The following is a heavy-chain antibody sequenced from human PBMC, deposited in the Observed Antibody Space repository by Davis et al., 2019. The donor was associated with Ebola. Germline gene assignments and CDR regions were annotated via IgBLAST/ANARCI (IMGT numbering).Heavy chain of an antibody. CDR3: ARLYSSGWTGWDD. V-gene: IGHV5-51*01. Sequence: GESLKISCKGSGYRFSSYWIGWVRQMPGKGLEWMGIIYLVDSDTRYSPSFQGQVTISVDKSISTAYLQWSSLQASDSAMYYCARLYSSGWTGWDDWGQGTLVTVSS. CDR1: GYRFSSYW. CDR2: IYLVDSDT. D-gene: IGHD6-19*01. J-gene: IGHJ4*02.